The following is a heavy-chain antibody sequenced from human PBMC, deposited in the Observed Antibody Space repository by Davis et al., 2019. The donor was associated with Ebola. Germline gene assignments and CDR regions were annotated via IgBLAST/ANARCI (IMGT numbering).Heavy chain of an antibody. CDR1: GYSFTSYW. CDR3: AGAPYYYYGMDV. Sequence: GESLKISCQGSGYSFTSYWIGWVRQMPGKGLEWMGIIYPGDSDTRYSPSFQGQVTISVDKSINTAYLQWSNLKASDTALYYCAGAPYYYYGMDVWGQGTTVTVSS. V-gene: IGHV5-51*01. CDR2: IYPGDSDT. J-gene: IGHJ6*02.